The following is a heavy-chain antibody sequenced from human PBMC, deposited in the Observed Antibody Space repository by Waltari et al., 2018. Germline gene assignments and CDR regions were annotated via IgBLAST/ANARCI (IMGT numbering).Heavy chain of an antibody. J-gene: IGHJ4*02. D-gene: IGHD2-21*02. CDR2: INPNGGAT. Sequence: LVQSGAEVMKPGASVKVSCKVSRDAITEHCIHWVRQVPGQGLEWMGWINPNGGATNYARNYRGRITVTWDTSATTSYMGLSGLRSDDTAVYYCAREYCGGDCRLFDYWGQGKLVAVSS. V-gene: IGHV1-2*02. CDR3: AREYCGGDCRLFDY. CDR1: RDAITEHC.